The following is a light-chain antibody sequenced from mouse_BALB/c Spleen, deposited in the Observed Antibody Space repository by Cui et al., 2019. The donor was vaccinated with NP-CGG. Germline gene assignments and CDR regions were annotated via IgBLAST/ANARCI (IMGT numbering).Light chain of an antibody. V-gene: IGLV1*01. CDR3: ALWYSNHWV. CDR2: GTN. Sequence: QAVVTQESTLTPSPGETVTLTCRSSTGAVTTNSYANWVQEKPDHLFTGLIGGTNNRAPGVPAKFSGSLIGDKAALTITGAQTEDETIYFCALWYSNHWVFGGGTKLTVL. CDR1: TGAVTTNSY. J-gene: IGLJ1*01.